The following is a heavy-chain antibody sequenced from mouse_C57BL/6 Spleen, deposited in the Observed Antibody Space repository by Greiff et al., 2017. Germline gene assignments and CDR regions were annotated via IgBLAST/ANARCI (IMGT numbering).Heavy chain of an antibody. CDR3: ARQSYYGSPADY. CDR1: GFTFSSYG. Sequence: QLKESGGDLVKPGGSLKLSCAASGFTFSSYGMSWVRQTPDKRLEWVATISSGGSYTYYPDSVKGRFTISRDNAKNTLYLQMSSLKSEDTAMYYCARQSYYGSPADYWGQGTTLTVSS. CDR2: ISSGGSYT. D-gene: IGHD1-1*01. V-gene: IGHV5-6*01. J-gene: IGHJ2*01.